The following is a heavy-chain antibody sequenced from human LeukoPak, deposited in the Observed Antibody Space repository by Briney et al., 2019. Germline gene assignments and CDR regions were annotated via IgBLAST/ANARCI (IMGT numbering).Heavy chain of an antibody. CDR2: INPSGGST. V-gene: IGHV1-46*01. Sequence: ASVKVSCKASGYTFTSYYMHWVRQAPGQGLEWMGIINPSGGSTSYAQKFQGRVTMTRDTSTSTVYMELSSLRSEDTAAYYCARLKWNDSSGYYTYYFDYWGQGTLVTVSS. D-gene: IGHD3-22*01. CDR1: GYTFTSYY. CDR3: ARLKWNDSSGYYTYYFDY. J-gene: IGHJ4*02.